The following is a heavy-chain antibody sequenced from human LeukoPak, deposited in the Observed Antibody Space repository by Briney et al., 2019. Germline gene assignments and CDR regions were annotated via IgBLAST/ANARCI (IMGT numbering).Heavy chain of an antibody. Sequence: ASVKVSCKASGCTFTSYGISWVRQAPGQGLEWMGWISAYNGNTNYAQKLQGRVTMTTDTSTSTAYMELRSLRSDDTAVYYCATRLYCSSTSCPPGWGAFDIWGQGTMVTVSS. CDR1: GCTFTSYG. V-gene: IGHV1-18*01. D-gene: IGHD2-2*01. CDR3: ATRLYCSSTSCPPGWGAFDI. CDR2: ISAYNGNT. J-gene: IGHJ3*02.